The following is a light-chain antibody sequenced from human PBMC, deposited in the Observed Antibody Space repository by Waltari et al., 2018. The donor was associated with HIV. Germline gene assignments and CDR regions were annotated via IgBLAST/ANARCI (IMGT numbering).Light chain of an antibody. J-gene: IGLJ3*02. CDR2: FNN. CDR3: QSYDSRV. Sequence: QSLLTQPPSVSGAPGQNVTISCTGSSSNIGADYDIHWYHQLPGTAPKLLIYFNNNRPAGVPDRFSGSKSGTSASLAITGLQAEDEADYYCQSYDSRVFGGGTKLTVL. CDR1: SSNIGADYD. V-gene: IGLV1-40*01.